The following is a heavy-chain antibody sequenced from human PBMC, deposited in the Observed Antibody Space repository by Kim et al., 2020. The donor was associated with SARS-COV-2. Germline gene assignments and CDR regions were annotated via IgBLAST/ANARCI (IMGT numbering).Heavy chain of an antibody. D-gene: IGHD6-13*01. V-gene: IGHV1-46*01. CDR3: ARDYITAAGKEDFDY. J-gene: IGHJ4*02. Sequence: AQRLQGRLTVTRDTSTSTVDMELSSLRSDDTAVYYCARDYITAAGKEDFDYWGQGTLVTISS.